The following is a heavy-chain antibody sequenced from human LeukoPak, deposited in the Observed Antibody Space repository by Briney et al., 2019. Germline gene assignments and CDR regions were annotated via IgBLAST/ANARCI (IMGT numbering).Heavy chain of an antibody. D-gene: IGHD5-24*01. CDR1: GGSISSGSYY. CDR3: ARGGGYRSLDV. V-gene: IGHV4-61*09. Sequence: SQTLSLTCTVSGGSISSGSYYWSWIRQPAGKGLEWIGHIYTSGSTNYNPSLKSRVTISVDTSKNQFSLKLSSVTAADTAVYYCARGGGYRSLDVWGKGTTVTVSS. CDR2: IYTSGST. J-gene: IGHJ6*04.